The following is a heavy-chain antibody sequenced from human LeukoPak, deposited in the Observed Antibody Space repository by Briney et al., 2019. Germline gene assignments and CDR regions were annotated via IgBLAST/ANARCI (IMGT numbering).Heavy chain of an antibody. D-gene: IGHD3-22*01. J-gene: IGHJ4*02. CDR1: GGTFSSYA. CDR3: ARGAPYYYDSSGYAHLDY. CDR2: IIPILGIA. V-gene: IGHV1-69*04. Sequence: WASVKVSCKASGGTFSSYAISWVRQAPGQGLEWMGRIIPILGIANYAQKFQGRVTITADKSTSTAYMELSSLRSEDTAVYYCARGAPYYYDSSGYAHLDYWGQGTLVTVSS.